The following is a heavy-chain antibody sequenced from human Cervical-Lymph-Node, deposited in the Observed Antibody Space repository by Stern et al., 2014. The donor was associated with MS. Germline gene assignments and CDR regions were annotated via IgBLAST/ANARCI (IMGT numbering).Heavy chain of an antibody. D-gene: IGHD4-17*01. Sequence: VQLVQSGAEVKKPGASVKVSCKASGYTFTVYYIHWVRQAPGQGLEWMGWINPNSGGTTYPQKSQGRVTMTRDTSISTAYMELNTLRSDDTAIYYCARGRGDARPYYFDYWGQGSLVTVSS. CDR3: ARGRGDARPYYFDY. V-gene: IGHV1-2*02. CDR1: GYTFTVYY. CDR2: INPNSGGT. J-gene: IGHJ4*02.